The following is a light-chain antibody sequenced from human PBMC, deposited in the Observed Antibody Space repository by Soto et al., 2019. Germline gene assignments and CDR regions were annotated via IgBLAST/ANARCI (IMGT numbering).Light chain of an antibody. CDR2: DND. CDR3: ATWDSSLSAGV. V-gene: IGLV1-51*01. CDR1: SSNIGNNY. Sequence: QSVLTQPPSVSAAPGQKVTISCSGSSSNIGNNYVFWYQQLPGTAPKLLIYDNDKRPSGIPDRFSGSKFGTSATLGITGLQTGDEADYYCATWDSSLSAGVFGGGTQLTVL. J-gene: IGLJ2*01.